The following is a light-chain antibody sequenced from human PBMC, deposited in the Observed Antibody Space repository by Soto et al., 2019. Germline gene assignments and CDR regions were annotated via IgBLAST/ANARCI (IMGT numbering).Light chain of an antibody. CDR2: EVY. CDR1: SSDVGGYNY. J-gene: IGLJ2*01. V-gene: IGLV2-8*01. CDR3: SAYAGSSTWV. Sequence: QSAPTQPPSASGSPGQSVTFSCTGTSSDVGGYNYVPWYQQYPGKAPKLMIYEVYKRHSGVPDRFSGSKSGNTASLTVSGLQPEDEADYYCSAYAGSSTWVFGGGTKVTVL.